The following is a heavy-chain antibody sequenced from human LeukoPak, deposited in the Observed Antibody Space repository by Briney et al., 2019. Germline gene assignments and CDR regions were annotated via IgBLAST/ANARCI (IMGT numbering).Heavy chain of an antibody. CDR1: GFTFSSYA. CDR3: ARGGLRFLECPLIPH. V-gene: IGHV3-64*01. D-gene: IGHD3-3*01. CDR2: ISSNGGST. J-gene: IGHJ4*02. Sequence: PGGSLRLSCAASGFTFSSYAMHWVRQAPGKGLEYVSAISSNGGSTYYANSVKGRFTISRDNSKNTLYLQMGSLRAEDMAVYYCARGGLRFLECPLIPHWGQGTLVTVSS.